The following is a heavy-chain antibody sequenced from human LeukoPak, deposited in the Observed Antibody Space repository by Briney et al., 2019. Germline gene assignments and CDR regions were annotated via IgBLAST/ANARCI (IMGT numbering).Heavy chain of an antibody. CDR1: GFSFSSYE. CDR3: ARDEYSGLYYYMDV. Sequence: GGSLRLSCAASGFSFSSYEMNWVRQAPGKGLEWVSYIGSTTDSIYYADSVKGRFTISRDNAKKSLHLQMNSLRAEDTAVYYCARDEYSGLYYYMDVWGKGTTVTVSS. D-gene: IGHD5-12*01. J-gene: IGHJ6*03. CDR2: IGSTTDSI. V-gene: IGHV3-48*03.